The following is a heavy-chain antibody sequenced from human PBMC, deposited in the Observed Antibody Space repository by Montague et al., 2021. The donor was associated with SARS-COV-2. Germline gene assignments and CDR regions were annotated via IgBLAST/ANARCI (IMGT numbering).Heavy chain of an antibody. J-gene: IGHJ4*02. CDR3: ARVDAASGTPYCDY. CDR2: IYDSGSA. Sequence: TLSLTCTVSGGSISSGSYSWSWIHQGPGKGLEWIGNIYDSGSAYYSPSLRSRATLSVDTSKNQFSLNLSSVTAADAAVYYCARVDAASGTPYCDYWGQGTLVTVSS. V-gene: IGHV4-31*03. CDR1: GGSISSGSYS. D-gene: IGHD6-13*01.